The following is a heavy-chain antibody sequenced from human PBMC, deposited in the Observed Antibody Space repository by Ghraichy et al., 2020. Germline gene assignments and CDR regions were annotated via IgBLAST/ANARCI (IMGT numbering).Heavy chain of an antibody. CDR3: ARGSNWIDDPYYSGLDV. V-gene: IGHV3-7*03. D-gene: IGHD1-1*01. J-gene: IGHJ6*02. CDR1: GFTLSVYW. Sequence: GGSLRLSCAASGFTLSVYWVTWVRQAPGKGLEWVASIKHDGSAKYYVDSVKGRFTISRDNTRNSMYLQMNTLGAEDTAVYFCARGSNWIDDPYYSGLDVWGQGTTVTVSS. CDR2: IKHDGSAK.